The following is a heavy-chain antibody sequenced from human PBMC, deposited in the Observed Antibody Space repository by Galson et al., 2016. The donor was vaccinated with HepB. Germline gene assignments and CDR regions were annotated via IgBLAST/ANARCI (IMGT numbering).Heavy chain of an antibody. Sequence: SLRLSCAASGFTFSDYSMNWVRQAPGKGLEWVSSISRSSTHIYYADSVKGRFTISRDNAKSSLYLQMNSLGAEDTAVYYCARGPLNLSGPELGEMAEYFPHWCQGTLGTGSS. CDR2: ISRSSTHI. V-gene: IGHV3-21*01. CDR1: GFTFSDYS. CDR3: ARGPLNLSGPELGEMAEYFPH. D-gene: IGHD7-27*01. J-gene: IGHJ1*01.